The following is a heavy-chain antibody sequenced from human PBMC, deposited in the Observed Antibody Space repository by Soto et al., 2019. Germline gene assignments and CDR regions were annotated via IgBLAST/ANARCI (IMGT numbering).Heavy chain of an antibody. CDR1: GGTFSSYA. CDR2: IIPIFGTA. D-gene: IGHD5-18*01. J-gene: IGHJ6*02. CDR3: ASTPLTAMVTNYYSYGMDV. Sequence: QVQLVQSGAEVKKPGSSVKVSCKASGGTFSSYAISWVRQAPGQGLEWMGGIIPIFGTANYAQKFQGRVTITADESTSTAYMELSSLRSEDTAVYYCASTPLTAMVTNYYSYGMDVWGQGTTVTVSS. V-gene: IGHV1-69*01.